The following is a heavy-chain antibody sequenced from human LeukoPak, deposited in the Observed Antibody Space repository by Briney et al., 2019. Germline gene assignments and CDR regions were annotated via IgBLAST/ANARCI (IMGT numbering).Heavy chain of an antibody. Sequence: GGSLRLSCAASGFTFSSYEMNWVRQAPGKGLEWVSYISTSGSTIYYADSVKGRFTISRDNAKNSLYLQMNSLRAEDTAVYYCARDPPYGPFDYWGQGTLVTVSS. D-gene: IGHD3-10*01. J-gene: IGHJ4*02. V-gene: IGHV3-48*03. CDR3: ARDPPYGPFDY. CDR2: ISTSGSTI. CDR1: GFTFSSYE.